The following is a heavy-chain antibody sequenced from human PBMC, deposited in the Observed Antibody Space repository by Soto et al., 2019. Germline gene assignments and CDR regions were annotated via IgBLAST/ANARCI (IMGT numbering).Heavy chain of an antibody. CDR1: GVTCSSYA. CDR3: ALIAGGYYCGTDV. Sequence: LGGSLRLSCAASGVTCSSYAMHWVRQAPGKGLEWVAVISYDGSNKYYADSVKGRFTISRDNSKNTLYLQMNSLRAEDTAVYYCALIAGGYYCGTDVCGPGPT. J-gene: IGHJ6*02. D-gene: IGHD6-13*01. V-gene: IGHV3-30-3*01. CDR2: ISYDGSNK.